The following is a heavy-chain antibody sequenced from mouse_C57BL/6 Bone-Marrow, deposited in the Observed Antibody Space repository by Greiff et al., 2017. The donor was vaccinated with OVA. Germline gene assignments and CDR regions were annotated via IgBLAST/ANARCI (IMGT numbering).Heavy chain of an antibody. V-gene: IGHV2-4*01. D-gene: IGHD1-1*01. J-gene: IGHJ1*03. CDR3: AKTGFITTVVATLDWYFDV. Sequence: VQLKQSGPGLVQPSQSLSITCTVSGFSFTSYGVHWVRQPPGKGLEWLGVIWSGGSTDSNAAFISRLSISKDNSKSQVVFKMNSLQADDTAIYDCAKTGFITTVVATLDWYFDVWGTGTTVTVSS. CDR1: GFSFTSYG. CDR2: IWSGGST.